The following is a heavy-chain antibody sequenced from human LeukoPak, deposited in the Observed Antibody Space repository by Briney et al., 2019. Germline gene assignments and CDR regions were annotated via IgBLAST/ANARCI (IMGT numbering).Heavy chain of an antibody. J-gene: IGHJ5*02. CDR1: GGSISDYY. D-gene: IGHD6-13*01. V-gene: IGHV4-4*07. Sequence: ASQTVSLTCIVSGGSISDYYWGWIRQPAGEGLEWIGRIHSSGTTNYNPSLKSRVAMSVDMSRNQFFLKLTSVTAADTAVYYCARSSGSWSLNWFDAWGQGTLVTVSS. CDR2: IHSSGTT. CDR3: ARSSGSWSLNWFDA.